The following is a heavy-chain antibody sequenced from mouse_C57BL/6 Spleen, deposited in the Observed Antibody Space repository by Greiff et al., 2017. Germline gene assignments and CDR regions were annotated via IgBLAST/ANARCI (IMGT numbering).Heavy chain of an antibody. CDR3: ARPHGTYFDY. CDR1: GYTFTDYN. V-gene: IGHV1-18*01. J-gene: IGHJ2*01. Sequence: VQLQQSGPELVKPGASVKIPCKASGYTFTDYNMDWVKQSHGKSLEWIGDINPNNGGTIYNQKFKGKATLTVDKSSSTAYMELRSLTSEDTAVYYCARPHGTYFDYWGQGTTLTVSS. CDR2: INPNNGGT. D-gene: IGHD1-2*01.